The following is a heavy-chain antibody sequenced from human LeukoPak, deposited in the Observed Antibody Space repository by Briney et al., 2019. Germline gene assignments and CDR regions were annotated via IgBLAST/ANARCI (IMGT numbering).Heavy chain of an antibody. CDR3: ARDVASTYYYMDV. Sequence: ASVKVSCKASGYSFTSHYMHWVRQAPGQGLEWMGLINPSGSSTLYAQKFQGRVTMTRDMSTSTVYMELSSLRSEDTAVYYCARDVASTYYYMDVWGKGTTVTVSS. CDR2: INPSGSST. CDR1: GYSFTSHY. V-gene: IGHV1-46*01. D-gene: IGHD5-12*01. J-gene: IGHJ6*03.